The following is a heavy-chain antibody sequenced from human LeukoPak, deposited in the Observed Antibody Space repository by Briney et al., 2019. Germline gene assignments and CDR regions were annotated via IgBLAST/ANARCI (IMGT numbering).Heavy chain of an antibody. CDR1: GFTFSSYG. Sequence: GGSLRLSCAASGFTFSSYGMSWVRQAPGKGLEWVSAISGSGSSTYYAASVKGRFTISRDNSKNTLYVQMNSLRPEDTAVYYCAAGEGYYWGQGTLVTVSS. CDR3: AAGEGYY. D-gene: IGHD3-10*01. J-gene: IGHJ4*02. V-gene: IGHV3-23*01. CDR2: ISGSGSST.